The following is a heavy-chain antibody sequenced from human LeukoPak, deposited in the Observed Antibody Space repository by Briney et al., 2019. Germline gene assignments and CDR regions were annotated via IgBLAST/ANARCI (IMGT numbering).Heavy chain of an antibody. CDR3: ARDYAGTGAFDY. V-gene: IGHV4-59*01. D-gene: IGHD1-1*01. CDR1: GGSISSYY. Sequence: PSETLSLTCTVSGGSISSYYWSWIRQPPGKGLEWIGYIYYSGSTNYNPSLKSRVTISVDTSKNQFSLKLSSVTAADTAVYYCARDYAGTGAFDYWGQGTLVIVSS. CDR2: IYYSGST. J-gene: IGHJ4*02.